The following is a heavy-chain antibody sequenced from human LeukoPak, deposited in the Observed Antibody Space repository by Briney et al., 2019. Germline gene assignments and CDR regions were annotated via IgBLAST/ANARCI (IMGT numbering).Heavy chain of an antibody. CDR1: GFTFSSYW. CDR3: AKPTSGYDFRDAFDI. Sequence: GSLRLSCAASGFTFSSYWMSWVRQAPGKGLEWVANIKQDGSEKYYVDSVKGRFTISRDNSKNTLSVQMNSLSPEDTAVYYCAKPTSGYDFRDAFDIWGQGTMVTVSS. V-gene: IGHV3-7*01. CDR2: IKQDGSEK. D-gene: IGHD5-12*01. J-gene: IGHJ3*02.